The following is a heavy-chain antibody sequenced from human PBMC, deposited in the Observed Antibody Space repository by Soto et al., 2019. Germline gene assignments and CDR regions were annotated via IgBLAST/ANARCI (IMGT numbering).Heavy chain of an antibody. CDR1: GASISSNTYY. Sequence: PSETLSLTCTVSGASISSNTYYWAWIRQPPGKGLEWFGHIYYTGSTSYNPSLKSRVTISVATSKNQLSLKLSSVTAADTALFYCARVPDPIFGVVTLMDVWGQGTTVTVSS. CDR3: ARVPDPIFGVVTLMDV. J-gene: IGHJ6*02. D-gene: IGHD3-3*01. V-gene: IGHV4-30-4*08. CDR2: IYYTGST.